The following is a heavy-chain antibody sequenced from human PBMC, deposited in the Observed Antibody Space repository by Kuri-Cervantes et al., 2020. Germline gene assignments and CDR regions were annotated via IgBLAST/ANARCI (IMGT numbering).Heavy chain of an antibody. CDR2: IGTAGDT. J-gene: IGHJ4*02. V-gene: IGHV3-13*01. CDR1: GFTFSSYD. CDR3: AKASSGSNPRVCYFDY. D-gene: IGHD3-22*01. Sequence: GESLKISCAASGFTFSSYDMHWVRQATGKGLEWVSAIGTAGDTYYPGSVKGRFTISRENAKNSLYLQMNSLRAEDTALYYCAKASSGSNPRVCYFDYWGQGTLVTVSS.